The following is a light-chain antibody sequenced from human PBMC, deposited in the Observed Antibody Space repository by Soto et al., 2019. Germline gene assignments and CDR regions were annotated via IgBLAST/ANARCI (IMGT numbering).Light chain of an antibody. CDR1: SSNIGNNY. CDR2: DND. Sequence: QSVLTQPPSVSAAPGQKVTISCSGSSSNIGNNYVSWYRQFPGTAPKLLLYDNDKRPSGIPDRFSGSKSGTSATLGITGLQTGDEADYYCGAWDSSLSGGVFGGGTKVTVL. V-gene: IGLV1-51*01. CDR3: GAWDSSLSGGV. J-gene: IGLJ2*01.